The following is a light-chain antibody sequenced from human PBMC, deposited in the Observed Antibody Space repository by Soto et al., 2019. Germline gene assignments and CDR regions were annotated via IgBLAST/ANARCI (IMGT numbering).Light chain of an antibody. CDR2: AAS. J-gene: IGKJ4*01. Sequence: DIQLTQSPSFLSASVGDRVTISCRASQGISDYLAWYQQKPGKAPKLLIYAASTLQSGVPSRFSGSASGTEFTLPISSLQPEDFATYFCQQFNAYPLTFGGGTMVEIK. V-gene: IGKV1-9*01. CDR3: QQFNAYPLT. CDR1: QGISDY.